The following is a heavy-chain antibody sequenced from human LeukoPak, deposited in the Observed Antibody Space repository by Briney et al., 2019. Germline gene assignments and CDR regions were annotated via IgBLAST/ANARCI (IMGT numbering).Heavy chain of an antibody. D-gene: IGHD2-21*02. V-gene: IGHV4-39*01. J-gene: IGHJ4*02. CDR1: GGSISSCSYY. Sequence: SETLSLTCTVSGGSISSCSYYWGWMRQPPGKGLEWIGCNYYSGNTYYNPSLKSRVTISVDTSKNQFSLKLSSMTVADTAVYYCASQPGGVTNFFDYWGQGTLVTVSS. CDR3: ASQPGGVTNFFDY. CDR2: NYYSGNT.